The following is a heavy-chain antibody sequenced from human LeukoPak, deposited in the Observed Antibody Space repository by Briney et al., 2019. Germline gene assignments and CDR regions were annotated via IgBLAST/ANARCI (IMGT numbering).Heavy chain of an antibody. CDR1: GGSISSNSYH. V-gene: IGHV4-39*01. D-gene: IGHD4-17*01. J-gene: IGHJ4*02. CDR3: ARIPLYGESFDY. Sequence: SETLSLTCTVSGGSISSNSYHWGWIRQPPGKGLEWIGSIYYSGSTYYNPSLKSRVTISVDTSKNQFSLKLSSVTAADTAVYYCARIPLYGESFDYWGQGTLVTVSS. CDR2: IYYSGST.